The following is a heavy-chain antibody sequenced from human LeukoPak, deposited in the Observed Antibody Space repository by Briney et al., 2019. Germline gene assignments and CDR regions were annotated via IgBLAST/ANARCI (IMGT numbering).Heavy chain of an antibody. D-gene: IGHD1-14*01. V-gene: IGHV1-69*04. CDR2: IIPILGIA. Sequence: SVKVSCKASGYTFTSHGISWVRQAPGQGLEWMGRIIPILGIANYAQKFQGRVTITADKSTSTAYMELSSLRSEDTAVYYCARGESGYNPLWYYGMDVWGQGTTVTVSS. CDR3: ARGESGYNPLWYYGMDV. J-gene: IGHJ6*02. CDR1: GYTFTSHG.